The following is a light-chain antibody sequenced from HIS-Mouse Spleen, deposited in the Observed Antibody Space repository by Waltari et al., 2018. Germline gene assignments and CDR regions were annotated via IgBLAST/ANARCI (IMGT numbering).Light chain of an antibody. V-gene: IGLV2-14*03. CDR3: SSYTSSSTRV. Sequence: QSALTQPASVSVSPGQSITISCTGTSSDVVGYNYVSWYQQHPGKAPNLMIYDVSNRPSGVSNRFSGSKSGNTASLTISGLQAEDEADYYCSSYTSSSTRVFGGGTKLTVL. CDR2: DVS. J-gene: IGLJ3*02. CDR1: SSDVVGYNY.